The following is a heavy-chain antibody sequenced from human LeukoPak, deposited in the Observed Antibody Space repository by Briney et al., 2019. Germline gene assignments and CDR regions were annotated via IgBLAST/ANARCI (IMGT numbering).Heavy chain of an antibody. V-gene: IGHV3-30*18. CDR3: AKDRIGYCSGGRCSDACDI. J-gene: IGHJ3*02. D-gene: IGHD2-15*01. CDR2: LSYDGSNK. CDR1: GFSFRSYG. Sequence: GGSLRLSCAASGFSFRSYGMHWVRQAPGKGREWVAVLSYDGSNKEYADSVKGRFTISRDNSKNTLYLQMNSLRAEDTAVYYCAKDRIGYCSGGRCSDACDIWGQGTMVTVSS.